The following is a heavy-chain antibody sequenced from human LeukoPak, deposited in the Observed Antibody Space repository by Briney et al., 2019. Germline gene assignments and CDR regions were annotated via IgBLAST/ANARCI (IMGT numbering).Heavy chain of an antibody. Sequence: SGPTLVNPTQTLTLTCTFSGFSLSTNGVGVGWIRQPPGQALEWLALIHWDDDKRYSPSLKRRLTITKDTSKNQVVLTMTNMDPVDTATYYCAHREATGLFDYWGRGTLVTVSS. CDR1: GFSLSTNGVG. J-gene: IGHJ4*02. V-gene: IGHV2-5*02. CDR3: AHREATGLFDY. CDR2: IHWDDDK. D-gene: IGHD6-13*01.